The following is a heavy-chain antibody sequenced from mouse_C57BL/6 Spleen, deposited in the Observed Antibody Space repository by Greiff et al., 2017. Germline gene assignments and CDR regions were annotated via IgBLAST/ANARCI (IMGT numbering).Heavy chain of an antibody. J-gene: IGHJ4*01. Sequence: EVQLMESGGGLVKPGGSLKLSCAASGFTFSSYAMSWVRQTPEKRLEWVATISDGGSYTYYPDNVKGRFTISRDNAKNNLYLQMSHLKSEDTAMYYCARGAYNSNRGAMDYWGQGTSVTVSS. CDR3: ARGAYNSNRGAMDY. D-gene: IGHD2-5*01. V-gene: IGHV5-4*01. CDR2: ISDGGSYT. CDR1: GFTFSSYA.